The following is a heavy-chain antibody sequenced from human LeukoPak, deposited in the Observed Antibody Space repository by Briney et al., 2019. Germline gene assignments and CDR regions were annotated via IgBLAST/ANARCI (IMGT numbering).Heavy chain of an antibody. D-gene: IGHD5-18*01. Sequence: SETLSLTCAVYGGSFSGYYWSWIRQPPGKGLEWIGEINHSGSTNYNPSLKSRVTISVDTSKNQFSLKLSSVTAADTAVYYCARQSHVDTSMVFWGQGTLVTVSS. J-gene: IGHJ4*02. V-gene: IGHV4-34*01. CDR1: GGSFSGYY. CDR3: ARQSHVDTSMVF. CDR2: INHSGST.